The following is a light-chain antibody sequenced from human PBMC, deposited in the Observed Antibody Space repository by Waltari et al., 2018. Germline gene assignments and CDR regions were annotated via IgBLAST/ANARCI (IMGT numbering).Light chain of an antibody. CDR2: GNS. Sequence: QSVLTQPPSVSGAPGQRVTISCTGSSSNIGAGSDVHWNQQLPGTAPKLLIYGNSNRPSGVPDRFSGSKSGTSASLAITGLQAEDEADYYCQSYDSSLSGSGVFGGGTKLTVL. CDR1: SSNIGAGSD. CDR3: QSYDSSLSGSGV. J-gene: IGLJ2*01. V-gene: IGLV1-40*01.